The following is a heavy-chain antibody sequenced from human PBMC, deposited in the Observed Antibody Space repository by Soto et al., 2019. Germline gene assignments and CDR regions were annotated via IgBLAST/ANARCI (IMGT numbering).Heavy chain of an antibody. J-gene: IGHJ5*01. D-gene: IGHD3-10*01. CDR3: ARAVRCWFDS. CDR2: IYNSGTT. CDR1: GGSISSYSYY. Sequence: PSETLSLTCTVSGGSISSYSYYWGWIRQSPEKGLEWIGYIYNSGTTTYNPSLKSRVTMSVDTSKNQFSLNLNSVTAADTAVYYCARAVRCWFDSWGQGTLVTVSS. V-gene: IGHV4-61*05.